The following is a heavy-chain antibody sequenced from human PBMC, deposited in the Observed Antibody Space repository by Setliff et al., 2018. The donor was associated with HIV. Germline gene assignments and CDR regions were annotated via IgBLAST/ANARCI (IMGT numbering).Heavy chain of an antibody. CDR1: GDFISSSSYY. D-gene: IGHD1-1*01. J-gene: IGHJ1*01. CDR3: ARFPHEREPKT. V-gene: IGHV4-39*01. CDR2: FYTTGN. Sequence: NPSETLSLTCTVFGDFISSSSYYWAWIRQPPGKGLEWIGSFYTTGNVYSPSFKSRVSISIDTAKTQLSLRLTSLSAADTAVYYCARFPHEREPKTWGQGTLVTVS.